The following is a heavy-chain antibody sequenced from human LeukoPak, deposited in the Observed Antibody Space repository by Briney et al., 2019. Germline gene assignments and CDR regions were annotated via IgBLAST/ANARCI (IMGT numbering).Heavy chain of an antibody. D-gene: IGHD6-13*01. J-gene: IGHJ4*02. V-gene: IGHV4-30-2*01. CDR2: IYHSGST. CDR1: GGSISSGGYY. CDR3: ARGPIAAAGRGGSDY. Sequence: SQTLSLTCTVSGGSISSGGYYWSWIRQPPGKGLEWIGYIYHSGSTYYNPSLKSRVTISVDRSKNQFSLKLSSVTAADTAVYYCARGPIAAAGRGGSDYWGQGTLVTVSS.